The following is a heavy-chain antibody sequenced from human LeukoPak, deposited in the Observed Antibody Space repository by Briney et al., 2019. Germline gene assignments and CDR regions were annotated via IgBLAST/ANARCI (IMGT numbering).Heavy chain of an antibody. J-gene: IGHJ4*02. Sequence: SETLSLTCTVSGGSTNDYYWSWIRQPAGKGLEWIGRIYTSGSPNYNPSLKSRVTMSLDVSKNQFSLKLSSVTAADTAVYYCARDSRPLGSAWNDPFYFDYWGQGFLVTVSS. V-gene: IGHV4-4*07. CDR1: GGSTNDYY. D-gene: IGHD1-1*01. CDR3: ARDSRPLGSAWNDPFYFDY. CDR2: IYTSGSP.